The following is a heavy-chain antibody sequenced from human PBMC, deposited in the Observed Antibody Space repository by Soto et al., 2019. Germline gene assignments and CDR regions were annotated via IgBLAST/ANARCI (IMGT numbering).Heavy chain of an antibody. CDR2: ISAYNGNT. V-gene: IGHV1-18*04. J-gene: IGHJ3*02. D-gene: IGHD1-1*01. Sequence: GASVKVSCKASGYTFTSYGISWVRQAPGQGLEWMGWISAYNGNTNYAQKLQGRVTMTTDTSTSTAYMELRSLRSDDTAVYYCAQLVQRERRDSAFDIWGQGTMVTVSS. CDR3: AQLVQRERRDSAFDI. CDR1: GYTFTSYG.